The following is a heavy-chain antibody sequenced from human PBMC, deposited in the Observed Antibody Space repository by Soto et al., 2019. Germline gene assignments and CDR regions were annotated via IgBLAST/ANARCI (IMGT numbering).Heavy chain of an antibody. J-gene: IGHJ4*01. D-gene: IGHD3-9*01. Sequence: QPGGSLRLSCAASGFTFSYHAIHWVRQAPGKGLEWVSFVSSDGSVQYYADSVKGRFTISRDNSRNTVYLQLNGLRVEDTAVYYCGRDYIDNYRIDYWGHGTLVTVCS. CDR3: GRDYIDNYRIDY. CDR2: VSSDGSVQ. CDR1: GFTFSYHA. V-gene: IGHV3-30-3*01.